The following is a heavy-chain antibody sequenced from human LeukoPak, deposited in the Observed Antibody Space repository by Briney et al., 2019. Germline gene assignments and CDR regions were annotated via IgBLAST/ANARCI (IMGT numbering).Heavy chain of an antibody. CDR1: GYRFTSYW. V-gene: IGHV5-51*01. J-gene: IGHJ6*03. CDR3: ARNGISGYYYMDV. D-gene: IGHD3-10*01. CDR2: IYPGDSDT. Sequence: GESLKISCKGSGYRFTSYWIGWVRQMPGKGLEWMGIIYPGDSDTRYSPFFQGQVTISADKSISTAYLQWSSLKASDTAMYYCARNGISGYYYMDVWGKGTTVTVSS.